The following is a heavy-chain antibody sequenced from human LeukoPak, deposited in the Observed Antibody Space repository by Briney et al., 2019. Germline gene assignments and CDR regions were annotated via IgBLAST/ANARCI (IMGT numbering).Heavy chain of an antibody. CDR2: IWYDGSNK. CDR1: GFTFSSYG. J-gene: IGHJ3*02. V-gene: IGHV3-33*01. D-gene: IGHD6-19*01. CDR3: AREAEYSSGWYDAFDI. Sequence: PGGSLRLSYAASGFTFSSYGMHWVRQAPGKGLEWVAVIWYDGSNKYYADSVKGRFTISRDNSKNTLYLQMNSLRAEDTAVYYCAREAEYSSGWYDAFDIWGQGTMVTVSS.